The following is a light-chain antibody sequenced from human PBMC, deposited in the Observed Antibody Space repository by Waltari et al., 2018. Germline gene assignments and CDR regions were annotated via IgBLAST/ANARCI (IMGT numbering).Light chain of an antibody. CDR1: QSISSY. Sequence: DIQMTQSPSSLSASVGDRVNITCRASQSISSYLNWYQQKPGKAPKLLIYAASSLHSGVPSRFSVSGSRTEFPLTISSLQPEDFAPYYCQQSYTTLVTFGQGTKVEIK. CDR2: AAS. J-gene: IGKJ1*01. V-gene: IGKV1-39*01. CDR3: QQSYTTLVT.